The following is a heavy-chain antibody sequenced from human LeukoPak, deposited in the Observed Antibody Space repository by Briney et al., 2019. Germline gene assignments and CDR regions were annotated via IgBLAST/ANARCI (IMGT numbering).Heavy chain of an antibody. CDR1: GFTFSSYA. CDR2: ISYDGSNK. J-gene: IGHJ6*02. D-gene: IGHD4/OR15-4a*01. V-gene: IGHV3-30-3*01. Sequence: PGRSLRLSCAASGFTFSSYAMHWVRQAPGKGLEWVAVISYDGSNKYYADSVKGRFTIYRDNSKNTLYLQMNSLRAEDTAVYYCEREVPRDGIDVWGQGTTVTVSS. CDR3: EREVPRDGIDV.